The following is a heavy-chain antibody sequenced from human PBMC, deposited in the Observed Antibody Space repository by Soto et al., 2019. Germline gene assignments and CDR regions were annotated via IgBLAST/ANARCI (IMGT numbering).Heavy chain of an antibody. Sequence: GASVKVSCKASGGTLSSYSISWVRQAPGQGLEWMGGIIPIFGTANYAQKFRGRVTITADESTSTAYMELSSLRSEDTAVYYCARGRMAGTREYYYYYYGMDVWGQGTTVTVSS. D-gene: IGHD6-19*01. CDR3: ARGRMAGTREYYYYYYGMDV. CDR1: GGTLSSYS. CDR2: IIPIFGTA. J-gene: IGHJ6*02. V-gene: IGHV1-69*13.